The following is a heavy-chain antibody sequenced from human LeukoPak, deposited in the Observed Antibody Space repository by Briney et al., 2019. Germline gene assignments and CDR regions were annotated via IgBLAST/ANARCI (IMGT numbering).Heavy chain of an antibody. V-gene: IGHV4-61*02. CDR3: ARVATPGYWFDP. D-gene: IGHD5-12*01. Sequence: PSETLSLTCTVSGYSISSSYYWSWIRQPAGKGLEWIGRIYTSGSTNYNPSLKSRVTISVDTSKNQFSLKLSSVTAADTAVYYCARVATPGYWFDPWGQGTLVTVSS. CDR2: IYTSGST. CDR1: GYSISSSYY. J-gene: IGHJ5*02.